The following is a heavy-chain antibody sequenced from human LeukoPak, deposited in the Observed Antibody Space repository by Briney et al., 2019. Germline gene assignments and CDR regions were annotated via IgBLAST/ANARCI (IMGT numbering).Heavy chain of an antibody. CDR3: ARDYCTRGGDCYKEDLFDP. CDR1: GYTFGIYG. D-gene: IGHD2-21*02. J-gene: IGHJ5*02. Sequence: ASVKVSCKASGYTFGIYGISWVRQAPGQGLERMAWISPYDGDTNYAQKFEGRVTMTTETPTNTAYMELRSLRSDDTAIYYCARDYCTRGGDCYKEDLFDPWGQGTLVTVSA. V-gene: IGHV1-18*01. CDR2: ISPYDGDT.